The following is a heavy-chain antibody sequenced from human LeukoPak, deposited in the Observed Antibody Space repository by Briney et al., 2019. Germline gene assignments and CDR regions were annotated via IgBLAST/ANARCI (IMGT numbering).Heavy chain of an antibody. J-gene: IGHJ4*02. CDR2: ISSSSSYI. V-gene: IGHV3-21*01. CDR3: ARDRWELLRSVDY. Sequence: AGGSLRLSCAASGFTFSSYSMTWVRQAPGKGLEWVSSISSSSSYIYYADSVKGRFTISRDNAKNSLYLQMNSLRAEDTAIYYRARDRWELLRSVDYWGQGTLVAVSS. D-gene: IGHD2-15*01. CDR1: GFTFSSYS.